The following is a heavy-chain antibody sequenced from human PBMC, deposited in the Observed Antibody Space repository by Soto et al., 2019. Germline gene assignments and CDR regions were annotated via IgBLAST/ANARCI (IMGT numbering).Heavy chain of an antibody. Sequence: QVQLVQSGAEVKKPGASVKVSCKASGYTFTSYGISWVRQAPGQGLEWMGWISAYNGNTKYTQKLQGRVTMTTDTATSTGYMELRSLRSEAKAVYYCARDRAVGLVDYWGQGTLVTVSS. J-gene: IGHJ4*02. CDR3: ARDRAVGLVDY. D-gene: IGHD6-19*01. CDR2: ISAYNGNT. CDR1: GYTFTSYG. V-gene: IGHV1-18*01.